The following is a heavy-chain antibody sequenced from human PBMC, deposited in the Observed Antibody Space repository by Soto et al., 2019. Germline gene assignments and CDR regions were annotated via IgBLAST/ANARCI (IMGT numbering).Heavy chain of an antibody. Sequence: QVQLVQSGAELKKPGASVKVSCKASGYTFINYGINWVRQAPGQGLEWMGWISAYNGNTNYAQKLQGRVTMTTDTSASTAYMELRSLRSDDTAVYFCARGWFGEFLYCLDSWGQGTLVTVSS. CDR3: ARGWFGEFLYCLDS. D-gene: IGHD3-10*01. V-gene: IGHV1-18*01. CDR2: ISAYNGNT. J-gene: IGHJ4*02. CDR1: GYTFINYG.